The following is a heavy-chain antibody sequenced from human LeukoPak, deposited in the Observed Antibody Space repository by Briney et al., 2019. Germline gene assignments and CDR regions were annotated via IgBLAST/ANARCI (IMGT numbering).Heavy chain of an antibody. J-gene: IGHJ4*02. V-gene: IGHV3-30-3*01. D-gene: IGHD3-22*01. CDR1: GFTFSSYA. Sequence: GGSLRLSCAASGFTFSSYAMHWVRQAPGKGLEWVAVISYDGSNKYYADSVKGRFTISRDNSKNTLYLQMNSLRAEDTAVYYCALSEFDSSGLYDYWGQGTLVTVSS. CDR3: ALSEFDSSGLYDY. CDR2: ISYDGSNK.